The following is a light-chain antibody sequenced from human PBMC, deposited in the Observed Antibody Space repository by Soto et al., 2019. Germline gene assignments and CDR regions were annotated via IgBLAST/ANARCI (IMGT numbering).Light chain of an antibody. CDR1: SSDVGGYNY. CDR3: SSYTSSSTPM. V-gene: IGLV2-14*01. CDR2: DVS. J-gene: IGLJ3*02. Sequence: QSALTQPASVSGCPGQSITISCTGTSSDVGGYNYVSWYQQHPGKAPKLMIYDVSNRPSGVSNRFSGSKSGNTASLTISGLQAEDEADYYCSSYTSSSTPMFGGGTKVTVL.